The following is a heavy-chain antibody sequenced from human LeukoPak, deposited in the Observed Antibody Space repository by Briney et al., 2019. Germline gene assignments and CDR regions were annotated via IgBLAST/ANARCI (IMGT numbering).Heavy chain of an antibody. CDR1: GFTFSSYW. Sequence: GGSLRLSCAASGFTFSSYWMSWVRQAPGKGLEWVANIKQDGSEKYYVDSVKGRFTISRDNSKNTLYLQMNSLRAEDTAVYYCAKDTGRIGYFDYWGQGTLVTVSS. D-gene: IGHD3-10*01. V-gene: IGHV3-7*03. CDR2: IKQDGSEK. CDR3: AKDTGRIGYFDY. J-gene: IGHJ4*02.